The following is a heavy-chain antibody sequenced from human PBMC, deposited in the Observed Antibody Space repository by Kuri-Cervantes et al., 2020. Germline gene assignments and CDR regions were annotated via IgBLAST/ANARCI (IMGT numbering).Heavy chain of an antibody. V-gene: IGHV1-8*02. J-gene: IGHJ6*03. CDR1: GYTFTSYD. CDR3: ARGNSYYDYVWGSYRPDYYYYYYMDV. Sequence: ASVKVSCKASGYTFTSYDINWVRQATGQGLEWMGWMNPNSGNTGYAQKFQGRVTMTRNTSISTAYMELSSLRSEDTAVYYCARGNSYYDYVWGSYRPDYYYYYYMDVWGKGTTVTVSS. CDR2: MNPNSGNT. D-gene: IGHD3-16*02.